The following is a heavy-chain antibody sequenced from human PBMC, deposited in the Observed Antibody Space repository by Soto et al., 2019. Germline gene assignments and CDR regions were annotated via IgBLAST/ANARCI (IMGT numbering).Heavy chain of an antibody. CDR1: GDSVSSNSAA. CDR3: AREPPGGYSYGYHYYMDV. CDR2: TYYRSKWYN. V-gene: IGHV6-1*01. Sequence: SQTLSLTCAISGDSVSSNSAAWNWIRQSPSRGLEWLGRTYYRSKWYNDYAVSVKSRITINPDTSKNQFSLQLNSVTPEDTAVYYCAREPPGGYSYGYHYYMDVWGKGTTVTVSS. D-gene: IGHD5-18*01. J-gene: IGHJ6*03.